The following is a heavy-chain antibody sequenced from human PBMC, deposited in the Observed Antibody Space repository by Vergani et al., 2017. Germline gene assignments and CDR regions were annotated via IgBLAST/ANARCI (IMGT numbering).Heavy chain of an antibody. Sequence: EVQLVESGGGLIQPGGSLRLSCAASGFTVSSNYMSWVRQAPGKGLEWVSVIYSGGSTYYADSVKGRFTISRDNSKNTLYLQMNSLRAEDTAVYYCARARTVTPGAFDIWGQGTMVTGSS. J-gene: IGHJ3*02. CDR3: ARARTVTPGAFDI. V-gene: IGHV3-53*01. CDR1: GFTVSSNY. D-gene: IGHD4-17*01. CDR2: IYSGGST.